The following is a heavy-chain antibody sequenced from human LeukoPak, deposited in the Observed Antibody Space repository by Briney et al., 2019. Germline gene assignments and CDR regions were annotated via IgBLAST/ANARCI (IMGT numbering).Heavy chain of an antibody. CDR3: ARDPGNWNHEY. CDR2: ISSSSSYI. Sequence: GGSRRLSCAASGFTFSSYSMNWVRQAPGKGLEWVSSISSSSSYIYYADSVKGRFTISRDNAKNSLYLQMNSLRAEDTAVYYCARDPGNWNHEYWGQGTLVTVSS. D-gene: IGHD1-14*01. V-gene: IGHV3-21*01. J-gene: IGHJ4*02. CDR1: GFTFSSYS.